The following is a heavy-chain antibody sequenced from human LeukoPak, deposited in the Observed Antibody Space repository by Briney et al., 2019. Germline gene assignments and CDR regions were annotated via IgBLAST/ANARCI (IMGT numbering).Heavy chain of an antibody. V-gene: IGHV1-18*04. CDR1: GYTFTSYY. J-gene: IGHJ6*03. CDR3: ARDRLLWFGELSVPYYYYMDV. Sequence: ASVKVSCKASGYTFTSYYMHWVRQAPGQGLEWMGWISAYNGNTNYAQKLQGRVTMTTDTSTSTAYMELRSLRSDDTAVYYCARDRLLWFGELSVPYYYYMDVWGKGTTVTISS. D-gene: IGHD3-10*01. CDR2: ISAYNGNT.